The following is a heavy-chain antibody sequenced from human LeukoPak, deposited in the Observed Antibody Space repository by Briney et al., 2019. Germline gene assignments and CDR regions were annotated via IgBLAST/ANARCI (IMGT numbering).Heavy chain of an antibody. CDR1: GYTFSGYY. CDR2: INPSTGVT. V-gene: IGHV1-2*02. D-gene: IGHD3-22*01. CDR3: ARGAAYYSDSSDY. J-gene: IGHJ4*02. Sequence: ASVKVSCKASGYTFSGYYMHWVRQAPGQGLEWMGWINPSTGVTNYAQKFQGGVTMTRDTSISTAYMELTSLTFDDTAVYYCARGAAYYSDSSDYWGQGTLVTVSS.